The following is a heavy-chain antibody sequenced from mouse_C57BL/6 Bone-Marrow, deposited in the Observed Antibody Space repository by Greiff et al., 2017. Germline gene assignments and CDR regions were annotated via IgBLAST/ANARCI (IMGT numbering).Heavy chain of an antibody. CDR3: AAYSNYYWFAY. D-gene: IGHD2-5*01. Sequence: QVQLQQPGAELVKPGASVKVSCKASGYTFTSYWMHWVKQRPGQGLEWIGRIHPSDSDTNYNQKFKGKATLTVDKSSSTAYMQLSSLTSEDSAVYYCAAYSNYYWFAYWGQGTLVTVSA. CDR1: GYTFTSYW. V-gene: IGHV1-74*01. J-gene: IGHJ3*01. CDR2: IHPSDSDT.